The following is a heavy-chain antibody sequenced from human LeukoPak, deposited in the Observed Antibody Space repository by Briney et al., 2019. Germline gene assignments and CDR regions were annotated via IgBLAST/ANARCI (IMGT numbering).Heavy chain of an antibody. D-gene: IGHD2-15*01. CDR2: IYYSGST. CDR1: GGSISSGGYY. J-gene: IGHJ4*02. CDR3: ARGSFQPRVDY. V-gene: IGHV4-61*08. Sequence: TPSETLSLTCTVSGGSISSGGYYWSWIRQHPGKGLEWIGYIYYSGSTYYNPSLKSRVTISVDTSKNQFSLKLSSVTAADTAVYYCARGSFQPRVDYWGQGTLVSVSS.